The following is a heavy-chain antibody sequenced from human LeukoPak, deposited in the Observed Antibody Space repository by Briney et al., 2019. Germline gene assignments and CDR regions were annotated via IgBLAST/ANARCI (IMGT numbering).Heavy chain of an antibody. CDR3: ARDRLGYCSGGSCYLLDP. J-gene: IGHJ5*02. V-gene: IGHV1-69*13. CDR2: IIPIFGTA. Sequence: ASVKVSCKASGGTFSGYAISWVRQAPGQGLEWMGGIIPIFGTANYAQKFQGRVTITADESTSTAYMELSSLRSEDTAVYYCARDRLGYCSGGSCYLLDPWGQGTLVTVSS. CDR1: GGTFSGYA. D-gene: IGHD2-15*01.